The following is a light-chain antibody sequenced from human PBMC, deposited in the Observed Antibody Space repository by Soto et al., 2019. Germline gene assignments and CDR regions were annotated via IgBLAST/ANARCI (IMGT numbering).Light chain of an antibody. V-gene: IGKV1-12*01. J-gene: IGKJ1*01. Sequence: DIQVTQSPSSVSASVGDRVIITCRASQDISSRLAWYQQKPGKAPRLLIFAASRLQSGVPSRFSGSGSGTNFSLAISSLQPEDSAAYYCQQANSFPWAFGQGTKVEIK. CDR1: QDISSR. CDR3: QQANSFPWA. CDR2: AAS.